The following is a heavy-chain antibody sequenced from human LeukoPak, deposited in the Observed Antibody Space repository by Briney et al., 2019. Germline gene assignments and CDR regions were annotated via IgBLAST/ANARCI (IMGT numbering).Heavy chain of an antibody. CDR3: ARDVRPTVTATFDY. Sequence: PGGSLRLSCAASGFTFTSYVVSWVRQAPGKGLEWVSSISSSSTYIYYADSLKVRFTVSRDNAKNSLYLQMNTLRAEDTAVYYCARDVRPTVTATFDYWGQGTLVTVSS. CDR1: GFTFTSYV. J-gene: IGHJ4*02. V-gene: IGHV3-21*01. CDR2: ISSSSTYI. D-gene: IGHD4-17*01.